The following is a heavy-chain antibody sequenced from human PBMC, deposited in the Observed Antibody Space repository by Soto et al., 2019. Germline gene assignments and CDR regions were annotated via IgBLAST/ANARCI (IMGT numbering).Heavy chain of an antibody. V-gene: IGHV1-24*01. CDR3: ATVRGDSSGYSQTYYFDY. CDR1: GYTLTELS. Sequence: ASVKVSCKVSGYTLTELSMHWVRQAPGKGLEWMGGFDPEDGETIYAQKFQGRVTMTEDTSTDTAYMELSSLRSGDTAVYYCATVRGDSSGYSQTYYFDYWGQGTLVTVSS. J-gene: IGHJ4*02. D-gene: IGHD3-22*01. CDR2: FDPEDGET.